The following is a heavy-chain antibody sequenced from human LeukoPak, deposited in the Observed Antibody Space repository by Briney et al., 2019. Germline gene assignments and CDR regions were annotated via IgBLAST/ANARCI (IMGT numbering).Heavy chain of an antibody. J-gene: IGHJ4*02. CDR2: IKQDGSEK. D-gene: IGHD6-13*01. V-gene: IGHV3-7*01. CDR3: ARALGYSSSWSDY. Sequence: PGGSLRLSCAASGFTFSSYWMSWVRQAPGKGLEWVANIKQDGSEKYYVDSVKGRFTISRDNAKNSLYLQMNSLRAEDTAVYYCARALGYSSSWSDYWGQGTLVTVSS. CDR1: GFTFSSYW.